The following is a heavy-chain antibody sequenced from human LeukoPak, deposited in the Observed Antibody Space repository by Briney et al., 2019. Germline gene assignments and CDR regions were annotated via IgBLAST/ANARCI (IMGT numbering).Heavy chain of an antibody. J-gene: IGHJ4*02. Sequence: SETLSLNCTVSGGSISSYYWSWIRQPAGKGLEWIGRIYTSGSTNYNPSLKSRVTMSVDTSKNQFSLKLSSVTAADTAVYYCARERGVEVVISFFDYWGQGTLVTVSS. CDR2: IYTSGST. CDR1: GGSISSYY. CDR3: ARERGVEVVISFFDY. V-gene: IGHV4-4*07. D-gene: IGHD4-23*01.